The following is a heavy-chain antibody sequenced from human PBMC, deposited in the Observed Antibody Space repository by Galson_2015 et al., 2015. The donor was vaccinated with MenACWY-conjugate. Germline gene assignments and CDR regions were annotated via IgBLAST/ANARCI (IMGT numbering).Heavy chain of an antibody. CDR1: GYTFTSYG. CDR2: ISAYKSNT. D-gene: IGHD3-9*01. Sequence: SVKVSCKASGYTFTSYGINWVRQAPGQGLEWMGWISAYKSNTNYAQKLQGRVTMTTDKSTKKAYMELSSLRSDDTAVYYCARVYRLVILRSIIYFDYWGQGPLVSVYS. CDR3: ARVYRLVILRSIIYFDY. J-gene: IGHJ4*02. V-gene: IGHV1-18*01.